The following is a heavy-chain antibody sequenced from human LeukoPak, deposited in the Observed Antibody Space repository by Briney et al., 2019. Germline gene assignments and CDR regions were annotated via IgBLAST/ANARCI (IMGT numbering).Heavy chain of an antibody. J-gene: IGHJ4*02. V-gene: IGHV3-21*01. CDR1: GFTFSSYS. CDR2: ISSSSSYI. D-gene: IGHD3-22*01. CDR3: ARAGDSLFDY. Sequence: GGSLRLSCAASGFTFSSYSMNWVRQAPGKGLEWVSSISSSSSYIYYADSVEGRFTISRDNAKNSLYLQMNSLRAEDTAVYYCARAGDSLFDYWGQGTLVTVSS.